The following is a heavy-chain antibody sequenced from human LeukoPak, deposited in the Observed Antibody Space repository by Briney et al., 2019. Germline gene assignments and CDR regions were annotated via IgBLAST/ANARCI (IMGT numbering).Heavy chain of an antibody. J-gene: IGHJ5*02. Sequence: PSETLSLTCTVFGGSISSGGYYWSWIRQHPGKGLEWIGYIYYSGTTYYNPSLKSRLTISVDTSKNQFSLKLNSVTAADTAVYYCARGGSSRFDPWGQGTLVTVSS. D-gene: IGHD3-10*01. CDR2: IYYSGTT. V-gene: IGHV4-31*03. CDR3: ARGGSSRFDP. CDR1: GGSISSGGYY.